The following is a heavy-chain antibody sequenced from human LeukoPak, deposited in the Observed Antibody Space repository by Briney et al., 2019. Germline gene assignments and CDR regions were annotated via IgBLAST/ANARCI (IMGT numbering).Heavy chain of an antibody. Sequence: SETLSLTCTVSGGSISSSSYYWGWIRQPPGTGLEWIVSIYYSGSTYYNPSLKSRVTISVDTSKNQFSLKLSSVTAADTAVYYCARGEGPPAILTDDAFDIWGQGTMVTVSS. J-gene: IGHJ3*02. D-gene: IGHD2-21*02. V-gene: IGHV4-39*07. CDR3: ARGEGPPAILTDDAFDI. CDR1: GGSISSSSYY. CDR2: IYYSGST.